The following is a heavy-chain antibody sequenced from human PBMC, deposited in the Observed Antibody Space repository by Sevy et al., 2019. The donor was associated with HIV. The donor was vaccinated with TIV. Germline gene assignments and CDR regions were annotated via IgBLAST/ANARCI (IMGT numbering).Heavy chain of an antibody. V-gene: IGHV1-24*01. CDR3: ATTLPIKIVGATRGYYYFMDV. CDR1: GYTLTELS. D-gene: IGHD1-26*01. CDR2: FDPEDGET. Sequence: ASVKVSCKVSGYTLTELSMHWVRQAPGEGLEWMGCFDPEDGETIYAQKFQGRVTMTEDTSTDTAYMELSSLGSDDTAVYYCATTLPIKIVGATRGYYYFMDVWGKGSTVTVSS. J-gene: IGHJ6*03.